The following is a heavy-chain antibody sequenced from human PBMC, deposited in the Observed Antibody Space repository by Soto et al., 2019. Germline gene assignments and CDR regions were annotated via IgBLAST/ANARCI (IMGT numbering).Heavy chain of an antibody. J-gene: IGHJ6*02. Sequence: GSLRLSCAASGFTFSSYAMSWVRQAPGKGLDWVSAISGSVGSTYYADSVKGRFTISRDNSKNTLYLQMNSLRAEDTAVYYCAKASGRDTAMVVRYYYYGMDVWGQGTTVTVSS. V-gene: IGHV3-23*01. D-gene: IGHD5-18*01. CDR2: ISGSVGST. CDR3: AKASGRDTAMVVRYYYYGMDV. CDR1: GFTFSSYA.